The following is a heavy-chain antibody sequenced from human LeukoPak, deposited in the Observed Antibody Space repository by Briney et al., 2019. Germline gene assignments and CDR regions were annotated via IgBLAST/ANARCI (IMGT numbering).Heavy chain of an antibody. CDR2: ISGSGGST. Sequence: GGSLRLSCAASGFTFSSYAMSWVRQAPGKGLEWVSAISGSGGSTYYADSVKGRFTISRDNSENTLYLQMNSLRAEDTAVYYCAKGTSSYYYYGMDVWGQGTTVTVSS. D-gene: IGHD2-2*01. V-gene: IGHV3-23*01. J-gene: IGHJ6*02. CDR3: AKGTSSYYYYGMDV. CDR1: GFTFSSYA.